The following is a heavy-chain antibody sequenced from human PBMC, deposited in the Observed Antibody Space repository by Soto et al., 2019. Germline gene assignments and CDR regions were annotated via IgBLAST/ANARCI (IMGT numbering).Heavy chain of an antibody. CDR1: GYTFTSFG. Sequence: QVQLVQSGAELKQSGASVKVSCKTSGYTFTSFGVTWVRQAPGQGLEWMGWGNTYNDDKNYAQKFQGRVTLTTDTSTTTAYMELTSLRSDDTAVYYCAREYCDSGRCYGPDYWGQGALVTVSS. CDR2: GNTYNDDK. D-gene: IGHD2-21*01. V-gene: IGHV1-18*01. J-gene: IGHJ4*02. CDR3: AREYCDSGRCYGPDY.